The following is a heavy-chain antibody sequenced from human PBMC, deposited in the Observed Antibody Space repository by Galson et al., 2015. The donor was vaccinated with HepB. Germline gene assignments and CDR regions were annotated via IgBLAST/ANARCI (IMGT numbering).Heavy chain of an antibody. CDR3: ARHGDPLRYFDWHQPDDYYYYYGMDV. Sequence: QSGAEVKKPGESLKISCKGSGSSFTSYWIGWVRQMPGKGLEWMGIIYPGDSDTRYSPSFQGQVTISADKSISTAYLQWSSLKASDTAMYYCARHGDPLRYFDWHQPDDYYYYYGMDVWGQGTTVTVSS. V-gene: IGHV5-51*01. J-gene: IGHJ6*02. CDR2: IYPGDSDT. D-gene: IGHD3-9*01. CDR1: GSSFTSYW.